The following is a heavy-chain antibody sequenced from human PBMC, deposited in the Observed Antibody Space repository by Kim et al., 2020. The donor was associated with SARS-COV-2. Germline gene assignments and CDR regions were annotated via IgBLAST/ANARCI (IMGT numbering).Heavy chain of an antibody. CDR3: ARVSQGDSGSYWSYYYYGMDV. D-gene: IGHD1-26*01. J-gene: IGHJ6*02. V-gene: IGHV1-2*02. Sequence: ASVKVSCKASGYTFTGYYMHWVRQAPGQGLEWMGWINPNSGGTNYAQKLQGRVTMTRDTSISTAYMELSRLRSDDTAVYYCARVSQGDSGSYWSYYYYGMDVWGQGTTVTVSS. CDR1: GYTFTGYY. CDR2: INPNSGGT.